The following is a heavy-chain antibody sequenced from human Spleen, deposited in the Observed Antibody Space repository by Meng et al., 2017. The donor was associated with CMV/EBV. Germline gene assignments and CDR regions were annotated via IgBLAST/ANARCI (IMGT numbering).Heavy chain of an antibody. J-gene: IGHJ1*01. CDR3: ARDQQLIPAEYFQH. CDR1: DYTFTSYG. V-gene: IGHV1-18*01. D-gene: IGHD6-13*01. CDR2: ISAYNGNT. Sequence: SDYTFTSYGMSWLRQAPGQGLEWMGWISAYNGNTIYAQKVQGRVTMTTDASTNTAYLELRSLRSDDTAVYYCARDQQLIPAEYFQHWGPGTLVTVSS.